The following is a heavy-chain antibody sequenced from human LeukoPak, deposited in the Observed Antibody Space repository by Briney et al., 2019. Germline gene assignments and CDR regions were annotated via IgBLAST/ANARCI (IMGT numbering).Heavy chain of an antibody. CDR1: GGTFSRYA. Sequence: SVTVSCTASGGTFSRYAISWVRQAPGQGLEWMGGIIPIFGTANYAQKFQGRVTITADESTSTAYMELSSLRSEDTAVYYCARGDVVVVPAAIRHYYYGMDVWGQGTTVTVSS. CDR3: ARGDVVVVPAAIRHYYYGMDV. CDR2: IIPIFGTA. D-gene: IGHD2-2*01. J-gene: IGHJ6*02. V-gene: IGHV1-69*13.